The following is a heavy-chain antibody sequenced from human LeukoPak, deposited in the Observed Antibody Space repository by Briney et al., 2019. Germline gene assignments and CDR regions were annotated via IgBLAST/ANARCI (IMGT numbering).Heavy chain of an antibody. CDR1: GFTFSTCT. CDR3: ARDPTPRYCSGGSCYTHYGMDV. Sequence: GGSLRLSCAASGFTFSTCTMNWVRQAPGKGLEWVSSISSSSSYIYYADSVKGRPTISRDNAKNSLYLQMNSLRAEDTAVYYCARDPTPRYCSGGSCYTHYGMDVWGQGTTVTVSS. V-gene: IGHV3-21*01. CDR2: ISSSSSYI. J-gene: IGHJ6*02. D-gene: IGHD2-15*01.